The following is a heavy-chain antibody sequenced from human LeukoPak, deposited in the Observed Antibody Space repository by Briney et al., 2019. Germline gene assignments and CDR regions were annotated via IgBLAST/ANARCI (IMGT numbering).Heavy chain of an antibody. D-gene: IGHD4-17*01. CDR1: GYTLTGYY. CDR2: INPNSGGT. Sequence: ASVKVSCKASGYTLTGYYMHWVRQAPGQGLEWMGRINPNSGGTNYAQKFQGRVTMTRDTSISTAYMELSRLRSDDTAVYYCARGHSSDYGDRYYFDYWGQGTLVTVSS. CDR3: ARGHSSDYGDRYYFDY. V-gene: IGHV1-2*06. J-gene: IGHJ4*02.